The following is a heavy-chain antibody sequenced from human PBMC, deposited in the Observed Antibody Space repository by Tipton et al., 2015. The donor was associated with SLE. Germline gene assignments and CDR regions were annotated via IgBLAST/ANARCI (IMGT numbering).Heavy chain of an antibody. CDR1: GGSISSSSYY. CDR2: IYYSGST. D-gene: IGHD7-27*01. Sequence: TLSLTCTVSGGSISSSSYYWGWIRQPPGKGLEWIGSIYYSGSTCYNPSLKSRVTISVDTSKNQFSLKLSSVTAADTAVYYCAFLGLTYYYYYYMDVWGKGTTVTVSS. CDR3: AFLGLTYYYYYYMDV. J-gene: IGHJ6*03. V-gene: IGHV4-39*01.